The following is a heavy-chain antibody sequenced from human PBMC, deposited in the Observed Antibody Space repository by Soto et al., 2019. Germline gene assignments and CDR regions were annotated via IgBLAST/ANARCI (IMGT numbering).Heavy chain of an antibody. Sequence: SETLSLTCAVSGGSLNSTVYSWSWIRQPPGKGLEWIGNIYHNGGTHYNPSVRSRVMISGDRSKHVFSLEMRSVTAADTAVSYCARVAYSGYKFYFDYCAQGPLVTVSS. CDR1: GGSLNSTVYS. D-gene: IGHD5-12*01. CDR2: IYHNGGT. J-gene: IGHJ4*02. V-gene: IGHV4-30-2*01. CDR3: ARVAYSGYKFYFDY.